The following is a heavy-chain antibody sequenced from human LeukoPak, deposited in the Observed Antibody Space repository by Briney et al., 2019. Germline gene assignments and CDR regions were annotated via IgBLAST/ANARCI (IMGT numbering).Heavy chain of an antibody. CDR1: GYTFTGYY. CDR2: INPHSGGT. J-gene: IGHJ5*02. V-gene: IGHV1-2*02. CDR3: ARDLLMYYSGSGEST. Sequence: ASVKVSCKASGYTFTGYYMHWVRQAAGQGLEWMGWINPHSGGTNYAQKFQGRVTMNRDTSIRTAYMELSRLRSDDTAVYYCARDLLMYYSGSGESTWGQGTLVTVSS. D-gene: IGHD3-10*01.